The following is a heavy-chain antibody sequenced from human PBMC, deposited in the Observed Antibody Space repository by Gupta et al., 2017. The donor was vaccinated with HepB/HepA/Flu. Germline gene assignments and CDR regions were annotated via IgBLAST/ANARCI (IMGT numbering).Heavy chain of an antibody. J-gene: IGHJ4*02. Sequence: QVRLVESGGGVVQPGGSLRLSCAASGFVFSDYAMHWVRQAPGKGLDWVAIISSGGNNTHSGDSMMGRVSLSRDNSRNTVDMEMNSPRPADTAVYYGARSDLDNCDYLGFCDDWGLGGRVTVAS. D-gene: IGHD1-1*01. CDR2: ISSGGNNT. CDR1: GFVFSDYA. CDR3: ARSDLDNCDYLGFCDD. V-gene: IGHV3-30-3*01.